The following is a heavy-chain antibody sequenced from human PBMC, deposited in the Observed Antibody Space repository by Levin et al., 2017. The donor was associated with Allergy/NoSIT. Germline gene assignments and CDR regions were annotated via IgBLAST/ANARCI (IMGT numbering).Heavy chain of an antibody. V-gene: IGHV3-53*01. Sequence: GGSLRLSCAASGFTVSSNYMSWVRQAPGKGLEWVSIIYSGGNTYYEDSVKGRFTISRVNSKNTVYLQMNDLRAEDTAVYYCARAPDPKQGISLDYVFDIWGQGTMVTVSS. J-gene: IGHJ3*02. CDR1: GFTVSSNY. CDR2: IYSGGNT. CDR3: ARAPDPKQGISLDYVFDI. D-gene: IGHD1-14*01.